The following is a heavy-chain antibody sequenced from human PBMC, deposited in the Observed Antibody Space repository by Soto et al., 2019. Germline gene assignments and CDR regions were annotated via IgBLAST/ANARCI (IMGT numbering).Heavy chain of an antibody. J-gene: IGHJ4*02. CDR3: ARVEYYFGSGAFFDY. CDR2: IIPTLGIA. Sequence: QVQLVQSGAEVKKPGSSVKVSCKASGGTFSSYTISWVRQAPGQGLEWMGRIIPTLGIANCAQKVQGRVTITADKSTSTTYMELRGLRSEDTAVYYCARVEYYFGSGAFFDYWGQGTLVTLSS. D-gene: IGHD3-10*01. CDR1: GGTFSSYT. V-gene: IGHV1-69*02.